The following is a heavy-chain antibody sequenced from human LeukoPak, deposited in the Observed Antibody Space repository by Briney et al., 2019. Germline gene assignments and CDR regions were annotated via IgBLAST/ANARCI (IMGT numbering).Heavy chain of an antibody. D-gene: IGHD4-17*01. Sequence: ASVKVSCKVSGYTLTELSMHWVRQAPGKGLEWMGGFDPEDGETIYAQKFQGRVTMTEDTSTDTAYMELSSLRSEDTAAYYCATHTEYYYYYMDVWGTGTTVTVSS. CDR1: GYTLTELS. CDR2: FDPEDGET. J-gene: IGHJ6*03. V-gene: IGHV1-24*01. CDR3: ATHTEYYYYYMDV.